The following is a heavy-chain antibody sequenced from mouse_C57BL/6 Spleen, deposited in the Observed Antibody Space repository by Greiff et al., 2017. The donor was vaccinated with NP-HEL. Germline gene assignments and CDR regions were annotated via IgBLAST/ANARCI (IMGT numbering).Heavy chain of an antibody. V-gene: IGHV1-55*01. J-gene: IGHJ2*01. CDR2: IYPGSGST. D-gene: IGHD3-2*02. Sequence: QVQLQQPGAELVKPGASVKMSCKASGYTFTSYWITWVKQRPGQGLEWIGDIYPGSGSTNYNEKFKSKATLTVDTSSSTAYMQLSSLTSEDSAVYYCARQTAQAHYFDYWGQGTTLTVSS. CDR3: ARQTAQAHYFDY. CDR1: GYTFTSYW.